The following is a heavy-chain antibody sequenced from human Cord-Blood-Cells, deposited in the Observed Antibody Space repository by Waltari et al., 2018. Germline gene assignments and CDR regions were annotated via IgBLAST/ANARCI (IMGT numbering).Heavy chain of an antibody. D-gene: IGHD3-16*01. CDR2: IRYNGSNK. Sequence: QVQLVESGGGVVQPGGSLRLSCAASGFTFSSYGMHWVRQAPGKGLGWVSFIRYNGSNKYYADSVNGRVSISRDNSKNTLYLQMNSLRAEDTAVYYCAKDTSYGMDVWGQGTTVTVSS. V-gene: IGHV3-30*02. J-gene: IGHJ6*02. CDR3: AKDTSYGMDV. CDR1: GFTFSSYG.